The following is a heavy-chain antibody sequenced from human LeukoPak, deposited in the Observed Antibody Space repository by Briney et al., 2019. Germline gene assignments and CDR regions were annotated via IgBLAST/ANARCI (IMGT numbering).Heavy chain of an antibody. CDR1: GYTFTGYY. D-gene: IGHD1-20*01. CDR2: INPNSGGT. CDR3: ARDRNWNAYYFDY. J-gene: IGHJ4*02. Sequence: ASVKVSCKASGYTFTGYYMHWVRQAPGQGLEWMGWINPNSGGTNYAQKFQGRVTMTRDTSISTAYMELNSLRAEDTALYYCARDRNWNAYYFDYWGQGTLVTVSS. V-gene: IGHV1-2*02.